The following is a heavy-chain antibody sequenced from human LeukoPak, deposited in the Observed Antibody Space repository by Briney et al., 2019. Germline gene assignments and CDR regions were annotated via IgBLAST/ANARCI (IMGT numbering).Heavy chain of an antibody. Sequence: EGSLRLSCAASGFTFSSYSMNWVRQAPGKGLQWVSYITSSSSTIYYADSVKGRFTISRDNAKNSLYLQMNSLRDEDTAVYCCARGATPDYWGQGTLVTVSS. CDR1: GFTFSSYS. J-gene: IGHJ4*02. CDR2: ITSSSSTI. V-gene: IGHV3-48*02. CDR3: ARGATPDY.